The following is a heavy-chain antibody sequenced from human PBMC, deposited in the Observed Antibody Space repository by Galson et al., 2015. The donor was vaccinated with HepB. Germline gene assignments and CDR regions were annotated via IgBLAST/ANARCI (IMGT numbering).Heavy chain of an antibody. CDR2: IDTEGVT. J-gene: IGHJ4*02. CDR1: GFTVGSNY. V-gene: IGHV3-53*01. D-gene: IGHD6-19*01. Sequence: SLRLSCAASGFTVGSNYMSWVRQAPGKGLEWVSVIDTEGVTYYADSVKGRFAISRDNSKSTLNLQMNSLRADDTAVYYCVRTQWLADWGQGTLVTVSS. CDR3: VRTQWLAD.